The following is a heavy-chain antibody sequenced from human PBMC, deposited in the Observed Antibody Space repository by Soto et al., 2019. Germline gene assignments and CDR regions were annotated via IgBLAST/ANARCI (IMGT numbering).Heavy chain of an antibody. Sequence: GGSLRLSCAASGFTFDDYAMHWVRQAPGKGLEWVSGISWNSGSIGYADSVKGRFTISRDNAKNSLYLQMNSLRAEDTALYYCAKDKVAAAGTPFFDYWGQGTLVTVSS. CDR2: ISWNSGSI. CDR1: GFTFDDYA. V-gene: IGHV3-9*01. D-gene: IGHD6-13*01. J-gene: IGHJ4*02. CDR3: AKDKVAAAGTPFFDY.